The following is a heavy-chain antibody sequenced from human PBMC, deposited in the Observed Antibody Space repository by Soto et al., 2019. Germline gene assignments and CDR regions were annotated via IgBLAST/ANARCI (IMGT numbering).Heavy chain of an antibody. D-gene: IGHD1-26*01. CDR2: IYPDDSDT. CDR1: GFNFPTFW. J-gene: IGHJ3*02. CDR3: ARRRDGGSYNAFDI. Sequence: PGESLKISCKHSGFNFPTFWIAWVRQMPGKGLEWMGTIYPDDSDTRYSPSFQGQVTISADKSIQTAYLQWGSLKASDTAMYYCARRRDGGSYNAFDIWGQGTMVTVSS. V-gene: IGHV5-51*01.